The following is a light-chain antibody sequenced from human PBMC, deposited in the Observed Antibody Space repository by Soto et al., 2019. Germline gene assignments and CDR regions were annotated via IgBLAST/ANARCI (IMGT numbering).Light chain of an antibody. V-gene: IGKV3D-15*01. Sequence: ETVMTQSPATLSVSPVDIATLSFIASQSVSYNLAWYQQKPGQAPRLLIYDASTRATGIPARFSGSASGTEFTLTIGSLLSEDFAVYYCQQYNNWPLTFGGGTKVDIK. CDR1: QSVSYN. CDR2: DAS. J-gene: IGKJ4*01. CDR3: QQYNNWPLT.